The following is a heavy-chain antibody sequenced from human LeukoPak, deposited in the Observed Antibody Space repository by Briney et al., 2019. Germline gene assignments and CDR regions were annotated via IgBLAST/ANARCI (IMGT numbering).Heavy chain of an antibody. CDR1: GFTFSDYY. J-gene: IGHJ4*02. D-gene: IGHD1-26*01. Sequence: GGSLRLSCAASGFTFSDYYMSWIRQAPGKGLEWVSYISSSGSNIYYADSVKGRFTISRDNAKNSLYLQMNSLRAEDTAVYYCAKDPRSPSYWGGFDYWGQGTLVTVSS. V-gene: IGHV3-11*01. CDR3: AKDPRSPSYWGGFDY. CDR2: ISSSGSNI.